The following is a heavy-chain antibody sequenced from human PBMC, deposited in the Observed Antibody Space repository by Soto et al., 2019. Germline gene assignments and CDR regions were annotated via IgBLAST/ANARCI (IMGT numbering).Heavy chain of an antibody. V-gene: IGHV4-61*08. Sequence: SETLSLTCTVSGGSIGSGDCYWSWIGQPPGKGLEWIGYIYYSGSTNYTPSLKSRVTISVDTSKNQFSLKLSSVTAADTAVYYCARVIGDYVDFDIWGQGTMVTVSS. D-gene: IGHD4-17*01. CDR2: IYYSGST. CDR3: ARVIGDYVDFDI. J-gene: IGHJ3*02. CDR1: GGSIGSGDCY.